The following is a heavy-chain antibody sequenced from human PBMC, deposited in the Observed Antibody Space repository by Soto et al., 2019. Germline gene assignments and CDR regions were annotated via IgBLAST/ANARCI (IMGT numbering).Heavy chain of an antibody. Sequence: QITLNESGPTVVKPTETLTLTCTFSGFSLTTSGVGVGWVRQSTGKAPEWLACIYWDDDKRYSTSLKSRLTITKDTSKNQVVLTMANVDPADTATYYCAHRVLRAVFGLVTTTAIYFDFWGEGTPVVVSS. CDR3: AHRVLRAVFGLVTTTAIYFDF. CDR2: IYWDDDK. CDR1: GFSLTTSGVG. V-gene: IGHV2-5*02. D-gene: IGHD3-3*01. J-gene: IGHJ4*02.